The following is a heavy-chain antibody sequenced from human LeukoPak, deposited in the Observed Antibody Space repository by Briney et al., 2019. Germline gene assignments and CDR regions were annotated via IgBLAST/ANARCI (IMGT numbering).Heavy chain of an antibody. CDR2: ISHDGSNE. Sequence: PGGSLRLSCALSGFTFSSYAMHWVRHAPEKGREWVAVISHDGSNEYYADSVKGRFTISRDNSKNTLYLQMNSLRAEDTAVYYCARGGVTMIRGVLDYWGQGTLVTVSS. CDR1: GFTFSSYA. J-gene: IGHJ4*02. V-gene: IGHV3-30*04. D-gene: IGHD3-10*01. CDR3: ARGGVTMIRGVLDY.